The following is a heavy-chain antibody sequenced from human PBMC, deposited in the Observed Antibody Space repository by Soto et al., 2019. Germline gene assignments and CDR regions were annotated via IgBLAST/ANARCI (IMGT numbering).Heavy chain of an antibody. Sequence: QVQLVQSGAEVKKPGSSVKVSCKASGGTFSSYAISWVRQAPGQGLEWMGGIIPIFGTANYAQKFQGRVTITADKSTSTAYMELSSLRSEDTAVYYCARQYYGSGSYPYYYYGMDVWGKGTTVTVSS. D-gene: IGHD3-10*01. CDR3: ARQYYGSGSYPYYYYGMDV. J-gene: IGHJ6*04. CDR1: GGTFSSYA. CDR2: IIPIFGTA. V-gene: IGHV1-69*06.